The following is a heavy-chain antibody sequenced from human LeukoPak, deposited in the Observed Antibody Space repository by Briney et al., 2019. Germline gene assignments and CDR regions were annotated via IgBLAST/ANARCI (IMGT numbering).Heavy chain of an antibody. CDR3: AKAQCSGGSCYFFAS. CDR1: GFTFSNYA. Sequence: GGSLRLSCAASGFTFSNYAMRWVRQAPGKGLEWVSGISISGDGTYYADSVKGRFTISRDNSNNKVYLQMNSLRAEDTAVYYCAKAQCSGGSCYFFASGGKGTLVTVS. D-gene: IGHD2-15*01. J-gene: IGHJ4*02. V-gene: IGHV3-23*01. CDR2: ISISGDGT.